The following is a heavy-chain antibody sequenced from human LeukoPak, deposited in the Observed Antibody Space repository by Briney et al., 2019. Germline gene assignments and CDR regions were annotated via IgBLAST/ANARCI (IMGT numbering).Heavy chain of an antibody. CDR3: ARAALPGITGWFAP. D-gene: IGHD1-14*01. Sequence: SVTLSCTGTGSGGSSSGYYWAWNRLPPGLGRVGIVYIYYSGSTTYNPSLKSRVTISVDTSNNQFSLKLRSVTAADTAVYYCARAALPGITGWFAPWGQGTLVTVSS. CDR1: GGSSSGYY. J-gene: IGHJ5*02. V-gene: IGHV4-59*01. CDR2: IYYSGST.